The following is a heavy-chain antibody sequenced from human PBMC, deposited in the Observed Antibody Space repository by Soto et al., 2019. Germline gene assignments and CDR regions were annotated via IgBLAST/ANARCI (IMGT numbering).Heavy chain of an antibody. J-gene: IGHJ5*02. CDR2: IYWDDDT. CDR1: GVSLSTSGVG. CDR3: AHSVAAVACPWWFDH. Sequence: QLTLKESGPRLVKPTQTLTLTCTFSGVSLSTSGVGVGLIRQPPGKALEWLALIYWDDDTRYSPSLNGRLTLINDTSKDQVVLTVTNMDPVDTATYYGAHSVAAVACPWWFDHCGQGTLVTVSS. D-gene: IGHD6-19*01. V-gene: IGHV2-5*02.